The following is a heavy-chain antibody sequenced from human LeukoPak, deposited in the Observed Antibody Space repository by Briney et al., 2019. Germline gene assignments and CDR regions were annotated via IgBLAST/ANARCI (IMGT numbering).Heavy chain of an antibody. CDR3: ARMDPTYYYYGMDV. CDR2: ISSSGSTI. CDR1: GFTFSDYY. Sequence: PGGSLRLSYAASGFTFSDYYMSWIRQAPGKGLEWVSYISSSGSTIYYADSVKGRFTISRDNAKNSLYLQMNGLRAEDTAVYYCARMDPTYYYYGMDVWGQGTTVTVSS. J-gene: IGHJ6*02. V-gene: IGHV3-11*01.